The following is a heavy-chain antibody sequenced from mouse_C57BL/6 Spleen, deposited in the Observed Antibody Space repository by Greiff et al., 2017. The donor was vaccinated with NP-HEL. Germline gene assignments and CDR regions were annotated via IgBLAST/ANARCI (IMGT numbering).Heavy chain of an antibody. CDR3: ARERTTGTGLDY. V-gene: IGHV1-82*01. D-gene: IGHD4-1*02. CDR2: VYPGDGDT. CDR1: GYAFSSSW. Sequence: VQLQQSGPELVKPGASVKISCKASGYAFSSSWMNWVKQRPGKGLEWIGRVYPGDGDTNYNWKFRGKATLTADRSSSTAYMQLSSLTSEDSAVYFCARERTTGTGLDYWGQGTTLTVSS. J-gene: IGHJ2*01.